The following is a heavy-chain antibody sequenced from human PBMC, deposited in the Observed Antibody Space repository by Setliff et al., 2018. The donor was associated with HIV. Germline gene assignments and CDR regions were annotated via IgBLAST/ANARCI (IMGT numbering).Heavy chain of an antibody. CDR3: ARESPSSSWFYFDF. J-gene: IGHJ4*02. Sequence: LSLTCAVSGYSISSGYYWGWIRQPPGKGLEWIGEINHRGSTNYNPSLKSRVTVSVDTSKNQFSLKLGSVTAADTAVYYCARESPSSSWFYFDFWGQGTLVTVSS. CDR2: INHRGST. D-gene: IGHD6-13*01. V-gene: IGHV4-38-2*02. CDR1: GYSISSGYY.